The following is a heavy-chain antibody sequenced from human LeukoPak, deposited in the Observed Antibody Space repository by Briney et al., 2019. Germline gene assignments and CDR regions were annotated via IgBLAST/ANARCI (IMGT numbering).Heavy chain of an antibody. CDR1: GFTFSSYW. Sequence: GGSLRLSCAASGFTFSSYWMSWVRQAPGKGLEWVANIKRDGSEKYYVDSVKGRFTISRDNAKNTLYLQMNSLRAEDTAVYYCAKDTGSLLPYYFDYWGQGTLVTVSS. CDR3: AKDTGSLLPYYFDY. CDR2: IKRDGSEK. D-gene: IGHD2-15*01. J-gene: IGHJ4*02. V-gene: IGHV3-7*03.